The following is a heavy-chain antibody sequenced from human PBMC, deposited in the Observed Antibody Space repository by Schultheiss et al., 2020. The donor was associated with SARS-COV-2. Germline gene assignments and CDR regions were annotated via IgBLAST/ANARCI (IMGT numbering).Heavy chain of an antibody. Sequence: ASVKVSCKASGYTFTSYYMHWVRQAPGQGLEWMGWINPNSGNTNYAQKLQGRVTMTTDTSTSTAYMELRSLRSDDTAVYYCARTAYYYGMDVWGQGTTVTVSS. CDR3: ARTAYYYGMDV. CDR2: INPNSGNT. CDR1: GYTFTSYY. V-gene: IGHV1-18*04. J-gene: IGHJ6*02.